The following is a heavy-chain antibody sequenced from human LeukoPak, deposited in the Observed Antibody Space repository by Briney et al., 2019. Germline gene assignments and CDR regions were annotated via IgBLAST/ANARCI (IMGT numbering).Heavy chain of an antibody. CDR2: IKQDGSDK. Sequence: GGSLRLSCAISGLTFSSYWMTWVRQAPAPGQELVANIKQDGSDKYYVDSVKGVFTISRDNAKNSLYLQMSSLRVEDTAFYYCARVGCTTTSCLANWGQGTLVTVSS. V-gene: IGHV3-7*01. CDR3: ARVGCTTTSCLAN. D-gene: IGHD2-2*01. CDR1: GLTFSSYW. J-gene: IGHJ4*02.